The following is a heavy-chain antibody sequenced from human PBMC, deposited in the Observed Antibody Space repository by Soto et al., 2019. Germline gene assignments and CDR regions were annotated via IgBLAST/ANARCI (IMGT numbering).Heavy chain of an antibody. V-gene: IGHV1-18*04. D-gene: IGHD6-13*01. Sequence: VPVKVSRKACRYTFDSYAMSWVRQAPRQGLEWMGWISAYNGNTNYAQKLQGRVTMTTDTSTSTAYMELRSLRSDDTAVYYCARDGDSAPYSSSWYGVDYWGQGTLVTVSS. CDR3: ARDGDSAPYSSSWYGVDY. CDR2: ISAYNGNT. J-gene: IGHJ4*02. CDR1: RYTFDSYA.